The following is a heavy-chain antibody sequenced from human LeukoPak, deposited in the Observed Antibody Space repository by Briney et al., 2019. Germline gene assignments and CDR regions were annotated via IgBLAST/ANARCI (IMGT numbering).Heavy chain of an antibody. Sequence: GGSLRLSCAASEFTFSDYWLSWVRQAPGKGLEWVANINLDGSVKYHVASVKGRFTISRDNSENLLYLQMSSLRVEDTAVYFCAREVPGGSSWFDLWGQGTLVTVSS. D-gene: IGHD6-13*01. CDR3: AREVPGGSSWFDL. J-gene: IGHJ5*02. CDR2: INLDGSVK. CDR1: EFTFSDYW. V-gene: IGHV3-7*01.